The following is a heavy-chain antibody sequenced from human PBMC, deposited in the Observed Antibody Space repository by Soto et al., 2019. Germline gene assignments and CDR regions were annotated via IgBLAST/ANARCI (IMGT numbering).Heavy chain of an antibody. CDR1: GYTFTSYA. J-gene: IGHJ4*02. CDR2: INAGNGNT. Sequence: ASVKVSCKASGYTFTSYAMHWVRQAPGQRLEWMGWINAGNGNTKYSQKFQGRVTITRDTSASTAYMELSSLRSEDTAVYYCARDHSSGYYYFEYWGQGTLVTVS. V-gene: IGHV1-3*01. D-gene: IGHD3-22*01. CDR3: ARDHSSGYYYFEY.